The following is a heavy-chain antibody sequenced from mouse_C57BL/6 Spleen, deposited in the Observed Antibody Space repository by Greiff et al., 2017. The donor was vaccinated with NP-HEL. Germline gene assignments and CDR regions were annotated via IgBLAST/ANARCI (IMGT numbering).Heavy chain of an antibody. CDR1: GYSITSGYY. CDR3: ARDGGYYGSSDWYFDV. D-gene: IGHD1-1*01. CDR2: ISYDGSN. Sequence: ESGPGLVKPSQSLSLTCSVTGYSITSGYYWNWIRQFPGNKLEWMGYISYDGSNNYNPSLKNRISITRDTSKNQFFLKLNSVTTEDTATYYCARDGGYYGSSDWYFDVWGTGTTVTVSS. V-gene: IGHV3-6*01. J-gene: IGHJ1*03.